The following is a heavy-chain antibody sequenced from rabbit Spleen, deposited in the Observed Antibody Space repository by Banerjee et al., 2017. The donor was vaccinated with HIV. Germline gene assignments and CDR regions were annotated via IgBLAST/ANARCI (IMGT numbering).Heavy chain of an antibody. CDR2: IYTGSGNT. CDR3: ARGVDYSYGYVDL. Sequence: QQLVESGGGLVQPGASLTLTCTASGFSFSSGYDMCWVRQAPGKGLEWIGCIYTGSGNTYYASWAKGRFTISKTSSTTVTLQMTSLTAADTATYFCARGVDYSYGYVDLWGPGTLVTVS. V-gene: IGHV1S40*01. J-gene: IGHJ4*01. D-gene: IGHD6-1*01. CDR1: GFSFSSGYD.